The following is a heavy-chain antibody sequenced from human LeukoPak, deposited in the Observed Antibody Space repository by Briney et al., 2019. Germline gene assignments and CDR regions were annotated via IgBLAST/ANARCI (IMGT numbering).Heavy chain of an antibody. CDR2: INPNSGGT. D-gene: IGHD3-10*01. J-gene: IGHJ4*02. CDR1: GYTFTGYY. Sequence: GASVRVSCKASGYTFTGYYMHWVRQAPGQGLEWMGRINPNSGGTNYAQKFQGRVTMTRDTSISTAYMELGRLRSDDTAVYYCARAGYGSGSYWSNYWGQGTLVTVSS. V-gene: IGHV1-2*06. CDR3: ARAGYGSGSYWSNY.